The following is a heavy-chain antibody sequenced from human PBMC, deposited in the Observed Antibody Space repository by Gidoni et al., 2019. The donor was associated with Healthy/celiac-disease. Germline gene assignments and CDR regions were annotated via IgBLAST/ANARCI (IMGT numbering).Heavy chain of an antibody. CDR1: GGSFSGYY. CDR3: ARSVVFDRQGNWFDP. V-gene: IGHV4-34*01. CDR2: INHSGST. J-gene: IGHJ5*02. Sequence: QVQLQQWGAGLLKPSETLSLTCAVYGGSFSGYYWSWIRQPPGKGLEWIGEINHSGSTNYNPSLKSRVTISVDTSKNQFSLKLSSVTAADTAVYYCARSVVFDRQGNWFDPWGQGTLVTVSS. D-gene: IGHD3-16*01.